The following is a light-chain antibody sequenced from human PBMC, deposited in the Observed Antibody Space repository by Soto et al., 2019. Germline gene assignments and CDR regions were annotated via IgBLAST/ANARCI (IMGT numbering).Light chain of an antibody. V-gene: IGLV2-8*01. J-gene: IGLJ1*01. CDR3: SSYVGTNSYV. CDR1: SSDVGGYNY. Sequence: QSALTQPPSASGSPGQSVTISCTGTSSDVGGYNYVSWYQHHPGKAPKLIIYEVYKRPSGVPVRFSGSKSGNTAALTVSGLQAEDEADYYCSSYVGTNSYVFGTGTKLTVL. CDR2: EVY.